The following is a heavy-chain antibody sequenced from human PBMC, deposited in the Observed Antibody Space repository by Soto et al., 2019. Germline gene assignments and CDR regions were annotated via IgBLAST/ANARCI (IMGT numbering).Heavy chain of an antibody. Sequence: QVQLVQSGAEVKRPGSSVKVSCKASGGTLRDNSISWVRQAPGQGLEWMGGIIPVINTAAYAQKFQARVTITADESTSTVYMELISLASDDTAVYYCARDRPRVVQGAAIDDGMDVWGQGTAVTVSS. V-gene: IGHV1-69*01. CDR3: ARDRPRVVQGAAIDDGMDV. CDR1: GGTLRDNS. J-gene: IGHJ6*02. CDR2: IIPVINTA. D-gene: IGHD3-10*01.